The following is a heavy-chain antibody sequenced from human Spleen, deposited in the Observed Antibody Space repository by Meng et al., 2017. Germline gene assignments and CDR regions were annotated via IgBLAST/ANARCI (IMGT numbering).Heavy chain of an antibody. CDR2: ISGSGDST. CDR3: VKYCSRDSCYDRFDS. D-gene: IGHD2-2*01. J-gene: IGHJ4*02. V-gene: IGHV3-23*01. CDR1: GFTFSNAW. Sequence: GESLKISCAASGFTFSNAWMTWVRQAPGKGLEWVSAISGSGDSTYYADSVKGWFTISRDYSKNTLYLQMNSLIAEDTAVYFCVKYCSRDSCYDRFDSWGQGTLVTVSS.